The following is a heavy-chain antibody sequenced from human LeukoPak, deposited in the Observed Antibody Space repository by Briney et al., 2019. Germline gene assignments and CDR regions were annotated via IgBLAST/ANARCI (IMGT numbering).Heavy chain of an antibody. D-gene: IGHD3-3*01. V-gene: IGHV3-23*01. CDR1: GFTFSAYA. CDR3: AKDGQYDFRDLDY. Sequence: GGSLRLSCAASGFTFSAYAMSWVRQAPGKGLEWVSAISGSGATTHYADSVKGRSTISRDNSKNTVYLQMNSLRAEDTAIYYCAKDGQYDFRDLDYWGQGTLVTVSS. CDR2: ISGSGATT. J-gene: IGHJ4*02.